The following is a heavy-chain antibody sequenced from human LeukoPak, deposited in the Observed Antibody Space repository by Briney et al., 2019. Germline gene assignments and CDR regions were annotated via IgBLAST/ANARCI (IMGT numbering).Heavy chain of an antibody. Sequence: ASVKVSCKVSGYTLTELSMHWVRQAPGKGLEWMGGFDPEDGETIYAQKFQGGVTMTEDTSTDTAYMELSSLRSEDTAVYYCATSPAAAPDWFDPWGQGTLVTVSS. CDR3: ATSPAAAPDWFDP. D-gene: IGHD2-2*01. J-gene: IGHJ5*02. CDR2: FDPEDGET. V-gene: IGHV1-24*01. CDR1: GYTLTELS.